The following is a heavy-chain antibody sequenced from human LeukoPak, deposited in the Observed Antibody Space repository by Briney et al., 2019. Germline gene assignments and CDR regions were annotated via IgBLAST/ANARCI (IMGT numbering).Heavy chain of an antibody. D-gene: IGHD1-20*01. J-gene: IGHJ4*02. V-gene: IGHV3-23*01. CDR1: GFTFSSYW. Sequence: GGSLRLSCAASGFTFSSYWMSWVRQAPGEGLQWVSGISGSGSSTYYADSVRGRFTISRDNSKNTLYLQMNSLRAEDTAVYYCARDNSITGTWGHDYWGQGTLVTVSS. CDR2: ISGSGSST. CDR3: ARDNSITGTWGHDY.